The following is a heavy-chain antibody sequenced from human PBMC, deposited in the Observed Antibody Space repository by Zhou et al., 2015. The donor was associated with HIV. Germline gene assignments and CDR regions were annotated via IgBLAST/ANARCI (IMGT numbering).Heavy chain of an antibody. CDR2: IIPIFGTA. D-gene: IGHD4-11*01. CDR1: GGTFSSYA. V-gene: IGHV1-69*12. Sequence: QVQLVQSGAEVKKPGSSVKVSCKASGGTFSSYAISWVRQAPGQGLEWMGGIIPIFGTANYAQKFQGRVTITADESTSTAYMELSSLRSEDTAVYYCARDRARATVGGNDAFDIWGQGTMVTVSS. CDR3: ARDRARATVGGNDAFDI. J-gene: IGHJ3*02.